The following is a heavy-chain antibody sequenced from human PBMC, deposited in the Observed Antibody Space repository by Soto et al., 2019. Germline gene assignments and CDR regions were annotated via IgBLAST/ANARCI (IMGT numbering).Heavy chain of an antibody. CDR2: IGTAGDT. J-gene: IGHJ4*02. CDR3: AKGIAAAGFDY. Sequence: GGSLRLSCAASGFTFSSYDMHWVRQATGKGLEWVSAIGTAGDTYYPGSVKGRFTISRENAKNSLYLQMSSLRAEDTAVYYCAKGIAAAGFDYWGQGTLVTVSS. V-gene: IGHV3-13*01. CDR1: GFTFSSYD. D-gene: IGHD6-13*01.